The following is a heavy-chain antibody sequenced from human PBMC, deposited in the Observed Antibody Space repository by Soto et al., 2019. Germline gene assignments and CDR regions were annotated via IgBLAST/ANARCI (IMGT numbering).Heavy chain of an antibody. CDR1: VGSVSSSSYY. J-gene: IGHJ4*02. Sequence: SETLSLTCTVSVGSVSSSSYYWDWVRQPPGKGLEWIGSVYYSGSTYYNPSLESRVTISVDKSKNQFSLKLMSLSAADTAVYYCGRLEGLATISYYFDYWGQGALVTVSS. CDR3: GRLEGLATISYYFDY. CDR2: VYYSGST. D-gene: IGHD3-9*01. V-gene: IGHV4-39*01.